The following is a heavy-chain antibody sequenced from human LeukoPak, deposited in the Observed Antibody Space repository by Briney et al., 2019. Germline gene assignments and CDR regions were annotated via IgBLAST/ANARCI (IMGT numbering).Heavy chain of an antibody. CDR3: ARGRDYGDYFVWGY. D-gene: IGHD4-17*01. J-gene: IGHJ4*02. Sequence: GGSLRLSCAASGFTFSSYGMHWVRQAPGKGLEWVAVIWYDGSNKYYADSVKGRFTISRDNAKKSLYLQMNSLRAEDTAVYYCARGRDYGDYFVWGYWGQGTLVTVSS. CDR2: IWYDGSNK. V-gene: IGHV3-33*01. CDR1: GFTFSSYG.